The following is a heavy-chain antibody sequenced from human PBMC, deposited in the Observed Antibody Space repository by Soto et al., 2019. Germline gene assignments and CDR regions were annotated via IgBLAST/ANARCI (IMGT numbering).Heavy chain of an antibody. D-gene: IGHD3-22*01. CDR3: ARDTYYYDSSGYYH. J-gene: IGHJ5*02. V-gene: IGHV3-30-3*01. CDR1: GFTFSSYA. CDR2: ISYDGSNK. Sequence: GGSLRLSCAASGFTFSSYAMHWVRQAPGKGLEWVAVISYDGSNKYYADSVKGRFTISRDNSKNTLYLQMNSLRAEDTAVYYCARDTYYYDSSGYYHCGQVTLVPAPS.